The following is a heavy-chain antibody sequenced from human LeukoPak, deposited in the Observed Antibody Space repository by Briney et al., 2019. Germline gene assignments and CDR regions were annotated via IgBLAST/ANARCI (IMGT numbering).Heavy chain of an antibody. CDR2: ISYDGSNK. Sequence: PGRSLRLSCAASGFTFSSYGMHWVRQAPGKGLEWVAVISYDGSNKYYADSVKGRFTISRDNSKNTLYLQMNSLRAEDTAVYYCAKIPNSGSYDYWGQGTLVTVSS. J-gene: IGHJ4*02. CDR1: GFTFSSYG. CDR3: AKIPNSGSYDY. D-gene: IGHD1-26*01. V-gene: IGHV3-30*18.